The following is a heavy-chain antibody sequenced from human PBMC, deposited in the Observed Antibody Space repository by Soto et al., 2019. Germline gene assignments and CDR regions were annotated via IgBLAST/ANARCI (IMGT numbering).Heavy chain of an antibody. J-gene: IGHJ4*02. CDR1: GFTFSSYA. Sequence: GGSLRLSCAASGFTFSSYAMSWVRQAPGKGLEWVSAISGSGGSTYYADSVKGRFTISRDNSKNTLYLQMNSLRAEDTAVYYCAKSPLGYWNYAFNLMAHWGQGTLVTVSS. CDR3: AKSPLGYWNYAFNLMAH. CDR2: ISGSGGST. V-gene: IGHV3-23*01. D-gene: IGHD1-7*01.